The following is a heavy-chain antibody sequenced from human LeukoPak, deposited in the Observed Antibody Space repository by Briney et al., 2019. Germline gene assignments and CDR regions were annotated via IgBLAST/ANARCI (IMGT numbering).Heavy chain of an antibody. D-gene: IGHD1-26*01. V-gene: IGHV3-48*01. CDR1: GFTFSNYA. J-gene: IGHJ4*02. CDR3: AREIVGATFDY. Sequence: PGGSLRLSCAASGFTFSNYAMSWVRQAPGKGLEWVSYISRSSSTIYYADSVKGRFTISRDNAKNSLYLQMNSLRAEDTAVYYCAREIVGATFDYWGQGTLVTVSS. CDR2: ISRSSSTI.